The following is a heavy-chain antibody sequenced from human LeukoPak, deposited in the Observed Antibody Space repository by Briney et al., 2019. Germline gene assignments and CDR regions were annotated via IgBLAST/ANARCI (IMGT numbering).Heavy chain of an antibody. V-gene: IGHV3-21*01. CDR1: GFTLSRYS. J-gene: IGHJ4*02. D-gene: IGHD3-16*01. CDR2: ISSSSSYI. CDR3: ARGGPGGVDY. Sequence: KPGGSLRLSCAASGFTLSRYSMNWVRQAPGKGLEWVSSISSSSSYIYYANSVKGRFTISRDNAKNSLYLQMNSLRAEDTAVYYCARGGPGGVDYWGQGTLVTVSS.